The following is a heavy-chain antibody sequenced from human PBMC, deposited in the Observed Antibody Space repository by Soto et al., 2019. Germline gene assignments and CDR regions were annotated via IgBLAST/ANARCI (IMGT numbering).Heavy chain of an antibody. Sequence: SETLSLTCTVSGGSISSGGYYWSWIRQHPGKGLEWIGYIYYSGSTYYNPSLKSRVTISVDTSKNQFSLKLSSVTAADTAVYYCARDSGVPAARQGYYYGMDVRGQGTTVTVSS. D-gene: IGHD2-2*01. CDR3: ARDSGVPAARQGYYYGMDV. CDR2: IYYSGST. J-gene: IGHJ6*02. CDR1: GGSISSGGYY. V-gene: IGHV4-31*03.